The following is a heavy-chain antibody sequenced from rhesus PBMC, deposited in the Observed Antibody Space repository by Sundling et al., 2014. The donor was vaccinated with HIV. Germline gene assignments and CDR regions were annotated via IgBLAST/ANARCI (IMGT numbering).Heavy chain of an antibody. CDR1: GGSISGYY. D-gene: IGHD5-30*01. J-gene: IGHJ4*01. V-gene: IGHV4-122*01. CDR3: VRGYSGYSYLFDY. Sequence: QVQLQESGPGLVKPSETLSLTCAVSGGSISGYYWSWIRQAPGKGLEWIGFIFGSSGSTRHNPSLKSRVTISRDTSKNQFSLKLSSVTAADTAVYYCVRGYSGYSYLFDYWGQGVLVTVSS. CDR2: IFGSSGST.